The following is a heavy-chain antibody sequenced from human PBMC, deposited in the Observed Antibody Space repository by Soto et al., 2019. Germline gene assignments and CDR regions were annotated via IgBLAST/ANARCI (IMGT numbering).Heavy chain of an antibody. J-gene: IGHJ4*02. CDR1: GFTFSSYA. D-gene: IGHD2-15*01. Sequence: GSLRLSCAASGFTFSSYAMSWVRQAPGKGLEWVSAISGSGGSTYYADSVKGRFTISRDNSKNTLYLQMNSLRAEDTAVYYCAKDLHSLADIVVVVAAHVFGYWGQGTLVTVSS. CDR2: ISGSGGST. CDR3: AKDLHSLADIVVVVAAHVFGY. V-gene: IGHV3-23*01.